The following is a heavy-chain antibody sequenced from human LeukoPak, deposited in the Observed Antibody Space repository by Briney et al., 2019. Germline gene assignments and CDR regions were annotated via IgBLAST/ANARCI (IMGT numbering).Heavy chain of an antibody. CDR1: NGSISTYY. D-gene: IGHD1-26*01. CDR3: ARHGGTLDYFDS. V-gene: IGHV4-59*08. CDR2: IYYGGTT. J-gene: IGHJ4*02. Sequence: KLSETLSLTCSLSNGSISTYYWSWLRQSPGKGLEWIGYIYYGGTTSYNPSLKRRVTISVHSPKNHFSLRLTALTAADTALYYCARHGGTLDYFDSWGPGSLVIVSS.